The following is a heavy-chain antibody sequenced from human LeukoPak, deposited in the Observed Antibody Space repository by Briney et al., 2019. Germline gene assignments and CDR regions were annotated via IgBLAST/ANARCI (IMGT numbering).Heavy chain of an antibody. J-gene: IGHJ4*02. CDR2: INPNSGGT. Sequence: ASVKVSCKASGYTFTGYYMHWVRQAPGQGLERMGWINPNSGGTNYAQKFQGRVTMTRDTSISTAYMELSRLRSDDTAVYYCARGGGAPTYYDILTGSQDYWGQGTLVTVSS. D-gene: IGHD3-9*01. CDR1: GYTFTGYY. CDR3: ARGGGAPTYYDILTGSQDY. V-gene: IGHV1-2*02.